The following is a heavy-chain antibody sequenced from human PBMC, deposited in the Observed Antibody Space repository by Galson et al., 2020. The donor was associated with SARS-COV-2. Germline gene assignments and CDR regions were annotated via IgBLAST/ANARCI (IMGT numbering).Heavy chain of an antibody. D-gene: IGHD3-3*01. J-gene: IGHJ4*02. CDR1: DDSITSYY. CDR3: ARSSPGHFGFEADH. V-gene: IGHV4-4*07. CDR2: IKINEAI. Sequence: SETLSLTCTVSDDSITSYYWQWIRQFPDKGLEWIGSIKINEAINFNPPLKSRVIMSADTSKSQIFLKLTSVTPADTAVYFCARSSPGHFGFEADHWGQGLLATVAS.